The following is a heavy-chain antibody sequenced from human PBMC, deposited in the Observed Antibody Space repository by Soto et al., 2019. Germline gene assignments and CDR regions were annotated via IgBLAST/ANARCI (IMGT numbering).Heavy chain of an antibody. D-gene: IGHD6-6*01. V-gene: IGHV3-33*01. J-gene: IGHJ4*02. CDR1: GFPFSSYG. CDR2: IWYDGSNT. Sequence: PGGSLRLSCAASGFPFSSYGMHWVSQTPGKGVEWVAVIWYDGSNTYYADSVKGRFTISRDNSKITLYLQMNSLRAEDTAVYYCARGAGSQLVQNYLGQGSLVTVSS. CDR3: ARGAGSQLVQNY.